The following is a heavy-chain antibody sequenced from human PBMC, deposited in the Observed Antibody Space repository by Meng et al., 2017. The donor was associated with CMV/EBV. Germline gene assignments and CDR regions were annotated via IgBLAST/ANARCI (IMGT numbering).Heavy chain of an antibody. Sequence: QLTLKEFGPKPVKPTQTLTLTCTFSGFSLSTSGVGVGWIRQPPGKALEWLALIYWDDDKRYSPSLKSRLTITKDTSKNQVVLTMTNMDPVDTATYYCARLYDSSGYYLGYFDYWGQGTLVTVSS. CDR2: IYWDDDK. CDR3: ARLYDSSGYYLGYFDY. V-gene: IGHV2-5*02. J-gene: IGHJ4*02. CDR1: GFSLSTSGVG. D-gene: IGHD3-22*01.